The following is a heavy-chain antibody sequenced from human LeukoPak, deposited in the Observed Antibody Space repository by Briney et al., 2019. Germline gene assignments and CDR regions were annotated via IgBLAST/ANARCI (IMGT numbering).Heavy chain of an antibody. CDR2: MNPNSGNT. CDR1: GYTFTSYD. V-gene: IGHV1-8*03. D-gene: IGHD6-13*01. CDR3: ARVGYSSSWYQTDYYYYMDV. Sequence: ASVKVSCKASGYTFTSYDINWVRRAPGQGLEWMGWMNPNSGNTGYAQKFQGRVTITRNTSISTAYMELSSLRSEDTAVYYCARVGYSSSWYQTDYYYYMDVWGKGTTVTVSS. J-gene: IGHJ6*03.